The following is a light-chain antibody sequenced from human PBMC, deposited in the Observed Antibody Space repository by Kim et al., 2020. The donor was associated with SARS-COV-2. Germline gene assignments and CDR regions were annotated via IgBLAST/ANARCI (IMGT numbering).Light chain of an antibody. Sequence: SPGERATLSCRASQIISSDYVAWYQQESGQAPRLLRFGSSSRATDIPDRFSGSGSGRDFTLTISRLEPEDSAVYYCQQYGTSPRTFGQGTKVDIK. J-gene: IGKJ1*01. CDR2: GSS. V-gene: IGKV3-20*01. CDR3: QQYGTSPRT. CDR1: QIISSDY.